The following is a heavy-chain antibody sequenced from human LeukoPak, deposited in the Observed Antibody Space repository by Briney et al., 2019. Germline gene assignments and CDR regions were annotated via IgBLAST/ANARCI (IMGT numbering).Heavy chain of an antibody. CDR2: INPGGAYT. CDR1: GFTFSSSA. J-gene: IGHJ4*02. D-gene: IGHD4-17*01. Sequence: GGSLRLSCAASGFTFSSSAMSWVRQAPGKGLEWVSAINPGGAYTYYADSVRGRSTISRDNSENTLYLHMSSLRADDTAVYFCARDGTSTTMTCEPYWGQGTLVTVSS. V-gene: IGHV3-23*01. CDR3: ARDGTSTTMTCEPY.